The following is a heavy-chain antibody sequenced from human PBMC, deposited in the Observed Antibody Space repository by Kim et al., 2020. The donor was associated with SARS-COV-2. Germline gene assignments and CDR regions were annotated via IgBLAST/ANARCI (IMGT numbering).Heavy chain of an antibody. V-gene: IGHV4-39*07. CDR2: IYYSGST. CDR1: GGSISSSSYY. CDR3: ARYDALGYCSGGSCYSFDY. J-gene: IGHJ4*02. Sequence: SETLSLTCTVSGGSISSSSYYWGWIRQPPGKGLEWIGSIYYSGSTYYNPSLKSRVTISVDTSKNQFSLKLSSVTAADTAVYYCARYDALGYCSGGSCYSFDYWGQGTLVTVSS. D-gene: IGHD2-15*01.